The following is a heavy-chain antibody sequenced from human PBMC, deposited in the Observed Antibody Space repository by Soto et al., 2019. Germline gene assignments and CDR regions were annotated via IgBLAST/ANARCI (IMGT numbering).Heavy chain of an antibody. D-gene: IGHD3-10*01. CDR1: GGSISSYY. CDR3: ARQGFGPLHGLVAG. V-gene: IGHV4-59*08. Sequence: QVQLQESGPGLVKPSETLSLSCTVSGGSISSYYWSWFRQSPGKRMEWIGYVHHSWGSSYNPSLQSRVAISLDAAKSQFSLKVTSVTATDTAVYYCARQGFGPLHGLVAGWGQGTTVTVSS. CDR2: VHHSWGS. J-gene: IGHJ6*02.